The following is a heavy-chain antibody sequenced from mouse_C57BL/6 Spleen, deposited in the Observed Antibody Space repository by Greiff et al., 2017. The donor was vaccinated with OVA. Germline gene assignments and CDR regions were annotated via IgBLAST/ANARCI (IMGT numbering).Heavy chain of an antibody. CDR2: IHPNSGST. CDR1: GYTFTSYW. D-gene: IGHD2-5*01. Sequence: QVQLQQPGAELVKPGASVKLSCKASGYTFTSYWMHWVKQRPGQGLEWIGMIHPNSGSTNSNEKFKSKATLTVDKSSSTAYMQLSSLTSEDSAVYYCARSGSNYWFAYWGKGTLVTVSA. J-gene: IGHJ3*01. V-gene: IGHV1-64*01. CDR3: ARSGSNYWFAY.